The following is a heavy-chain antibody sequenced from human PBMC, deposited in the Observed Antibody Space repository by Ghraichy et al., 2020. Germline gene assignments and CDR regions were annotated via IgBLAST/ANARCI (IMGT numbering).Heavy chain of an antibody. V-gene: IGHV3-48*02. CDR3: ARGSAVVRFYYYAGLDV. CDR1: GFTFSGYS. D-gene: IGHD4-23*01. CDR2: ISSSGRNI. J-gene: IGHJ6*02. Sequence: LSLTCVGSGFTFSGYSMNWVRQSPGKGLEWVSHISSSGRNIFYADSVKGRFTISRDNAKNSLSLQMNSLRDEDTAVYYCARGSAVVRFYYYAGLDVWGQGTTVTVTS.